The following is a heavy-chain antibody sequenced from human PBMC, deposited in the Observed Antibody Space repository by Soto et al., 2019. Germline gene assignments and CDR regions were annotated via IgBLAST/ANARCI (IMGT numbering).Heavy chain of an antibody. CDR2: ISYDGSNK. CDR1: GFTFGSYA. CDR3: ARVEDGWFGELSPADY. J-gene: IGHJ4*02. Sequence: GGSLRLSCAASGFTFGSYAMHWARQAPGKGLEWVAVISYDGSNKYYADSVKGRFTISRDNSKNTLYLQMNSLRAEDTAVYYCARVEDGWFGELSPADYWGQGTLVTVSS. D-gene: IGHD3-10*01. V-gene: IGHV3-30-3*01.